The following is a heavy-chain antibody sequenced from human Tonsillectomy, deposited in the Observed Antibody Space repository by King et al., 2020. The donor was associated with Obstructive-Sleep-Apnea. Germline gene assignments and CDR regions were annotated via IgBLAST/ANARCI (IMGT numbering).Heavy chain of an antibody. D-gene: IGHD6-13*01. CDR3: THSLFMPAADH. V-gene: IGHV2-5*01. J-gene: IGHJ1*01. CDR2: IYWNDNY. Sequence: ITLKESGPPLVKPTETLTLTCNFSGFSLNTIGVGVGWIRQPPGKALEWLAIIYWNDNYRYSPSLKSRLTVTKDTSKNQVVLTMTNMGPVDTATYYCTHSLFMPAADHWGQGTMVTVSS. CDR1: GFSLNTIGVG.